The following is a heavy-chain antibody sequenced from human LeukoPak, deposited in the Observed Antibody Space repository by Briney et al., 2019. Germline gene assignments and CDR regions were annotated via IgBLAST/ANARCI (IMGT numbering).Heavy chain of an antibody. V-gene: IGHV3-33*01. CDR1: GFTFSSYG. J-gene: IGHJ4*02. CDR3: AREYSSSSDY. D-gene: IGHD6-6*01. Sequence: GGSLRLSCVASGFTFSSYGMHWVRQAPGKGLEWVAVIWYDGTNKYYADSVKGRFTISRDSPKNTLYLQMNSLRAEDTAVYYCAREYSSSSDYWGQGTLVTVSS. CDR2: IWYDGTNK.